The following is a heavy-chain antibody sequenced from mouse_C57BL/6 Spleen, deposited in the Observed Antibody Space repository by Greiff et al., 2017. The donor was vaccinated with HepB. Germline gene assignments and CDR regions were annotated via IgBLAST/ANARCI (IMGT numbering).Heavy chain of an antibody. J-gene: IGHJ4*01. CDR3: TRFDDSLYYYAMDY. Sequence: QVQLKESGAELVRPGASVTLSCKASGYTFTDYEMHWVKQTPVHGLEWIGAIDPETGGTAYNQKFKGKAILTADKSSSTAYMELRSLTSEDSAVYYFTRFDDSLYYYAMDYWGQGTSVTVSS. V-gene: IGHV1-15*01. CDR2: IDPETGGT. CDR1: GYTFTDYE. D-gene: IGHD2-4*01.